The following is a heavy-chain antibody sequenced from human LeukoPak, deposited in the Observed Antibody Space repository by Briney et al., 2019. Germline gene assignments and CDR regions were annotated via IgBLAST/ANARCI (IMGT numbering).Heavy chain of an antibody. CDR1: GGSMSGYF. CDR3: ARLYCSGGSCYPLR. J-gene: IGHJ4*02. D-gene: IGHD2-15*01. Sequence: PSETLSLTCTVSGGSMSGYFWSWIRQPPGKGLEWIGHIYYSGSTNYNPSLKSRVTISVNTSNNQFSLKLSSVTAADTAVYYCARLYCSGGSCYPLRWGQGTLVTVSS. CDR2: IYYSGST. V-gene: IGHV4-59*01.